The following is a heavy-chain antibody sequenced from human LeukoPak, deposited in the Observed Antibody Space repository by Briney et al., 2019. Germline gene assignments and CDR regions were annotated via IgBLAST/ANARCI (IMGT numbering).Heavy chain of an antibody. Sequence: ASVKVSCKASEYTFTSYAIHWVRHAPGQGLEWMGWISAYNGNTNYAQKLQGRVTMTTDTSTSTAYTELRSLRSDDTAVYYCARDRVGATPLDDWGQGTLVTVSS. CDR2: ISAYNGNT. CDR1: EYTFTSYA. D-gene: IGHD1-26*01. V-gene: IGHV1-18*01. CDR3: ARDRVGATPLDD. J-gene: IGHJ4*02.